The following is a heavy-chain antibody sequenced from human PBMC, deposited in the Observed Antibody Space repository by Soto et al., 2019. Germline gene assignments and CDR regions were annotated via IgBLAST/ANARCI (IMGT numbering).Heavy chain of an antibody. Sequence: SETLSLTCTVSGGSISSYYWSWIRQPPGKGLEWIGYIYYSGSTNYNPSLKSRVTISVDTSKNQFSLKLSSVTAADTAVYYCARVGYCSSTSCHIPFDPWGQGTLVTSPQ. V-gene: IGHV4-59*01. J-gene: IGHJ5*02. CDR1: GGSISSYY. CDR2: IYYSGST. CDR3: ARVGYCSSTSCHIPFDP. D-gene: IGHD2-2*02.